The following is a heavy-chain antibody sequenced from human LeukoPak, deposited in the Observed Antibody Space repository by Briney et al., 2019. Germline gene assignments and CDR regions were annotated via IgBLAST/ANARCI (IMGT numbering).Heavy chain of an antibody. Sequence: EASVKVSCMASGYTFTSYYMHWVRPAPGQGLEWMGIINPSGGSTSYAQKFQGRVTMTRDTSTSTVYMELSSLRSEDTAVYYCARASVYGSGSYYYYYGMDVWGQGTTVTVSS. CDR3: ARASVYGSGSYYYYYGMDV. CDR2: INPSGGST. V-gene: IGHV1-46*01. CDR1: GYTFTSYY. J-gene: IGHJ6*02. D-gene: IGHD3-10*01.